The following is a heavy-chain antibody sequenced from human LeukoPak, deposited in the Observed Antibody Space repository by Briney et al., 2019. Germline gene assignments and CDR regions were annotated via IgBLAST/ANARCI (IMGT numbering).Heavy chain of an antibody. Sequence: PGGSLRLSCAASGFTFSSYSMNWVRQAPGKGLEWVSYISSSSSTIYYADSVKGRFTISRDNAKNSLYLQMNSLRAEDTAVYYCARGRYCSSTSCSDYYYYYMDVWGKGTTVTVSS. D-gene: IGHD2-2*01. V-gene: IGHV3-48*01. J-gene: IGHJ6*03. CDR2: ISSSSSTI. CDR1: GFTFSSYS. CDR3: ARGRYCSSTSCSDYYYYYMDV.